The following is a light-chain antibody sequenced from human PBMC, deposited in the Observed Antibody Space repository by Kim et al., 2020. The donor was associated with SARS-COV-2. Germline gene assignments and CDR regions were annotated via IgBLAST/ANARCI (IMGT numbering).Light chain of an antibody. V-gene: IGKV3-11*01. J-gene: IGKJ2*01. CDR3: QQRSNWPLT. Sequence: SLAPGDRATLSCRASQSISSNFAWYQQKPGQAPRLLIYDASNRATGIPARFSGSGSGTDFSLTISSLEPEDFAVYYCQQRSNWPLTFGQGTKLEI. CDR2: DAS. CDR1: QSISSN.